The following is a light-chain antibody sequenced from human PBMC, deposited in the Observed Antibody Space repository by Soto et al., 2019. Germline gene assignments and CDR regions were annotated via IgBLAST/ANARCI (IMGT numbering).Light chain of an antibody. J-gene: IGLJ2*01. Sequence: QSVLTQPPSVSGAPGQRVTISCTGSGSTIGAGYDVHWYQQLPGTAPKVLIYSSTNRPSGVPDRFSGSKSGTSASLAISGLQAEDEAEYYCQSYDSSLSVIFGGGTKLTVL. V-gene: IGLV1-40*01. CDR2: SST. CDR1: GSTIGAGYD. CDR3: QSYDSSLSVI.